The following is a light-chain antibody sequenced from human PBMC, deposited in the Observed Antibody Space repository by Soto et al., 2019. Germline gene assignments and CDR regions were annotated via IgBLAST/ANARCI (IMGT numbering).Light chain of an antibody. Sequence: EIGMAQSPGTVSTVVGDRVLITCRESRGIGDRLAWFQQKPGKAPQFLIQTASNLQSGVPSRFSGSGAGTEFILSINSLQPEDIATYYCLQVSSFPRPFGQGTKVDIK. CDR3: LQVSSFPRP. CDR1: RGIGDR. CDR2: TAS. V-gene: IGKV1-12*01. J-gene: IGKJ1*01.